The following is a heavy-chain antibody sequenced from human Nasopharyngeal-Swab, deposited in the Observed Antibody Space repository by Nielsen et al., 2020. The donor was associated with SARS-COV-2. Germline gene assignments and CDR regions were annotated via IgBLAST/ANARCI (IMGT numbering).Heavy chain of an antibody. CDR2: IKTNTGNP. Sequence: ASVKVSCKASGYTFTSYAMKWVRQAPGQGLEWMGWIKTNTGNPTYAQGFTGRFVFSLDTSVSTAYLQISSLKAEDTAVYYCARGDSADNYYDSSGYAFDIWGQGTMVTVSS. CDR1: GYTFTSYA. CDR3: ARGDSADNYYDSSGYAFDI. J-gene: IGHJ3*02. D-gene: IGHD3-22*01. V-gene: IGHV7-4-1*02.